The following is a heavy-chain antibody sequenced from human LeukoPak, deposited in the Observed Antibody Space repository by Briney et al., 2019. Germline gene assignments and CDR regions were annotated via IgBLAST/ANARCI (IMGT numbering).Heavy chain of an antibody. J-gene: IGHJ4*02. CDR2: IYSGTI. Sequence: PGGSLRLSCAASGFTFSSYSMSWVRQAPGKGLEWVSFIYSGTIHYSDSVKGRFTISRDNSKNTLYLQMNSLRAEDTAVYYCARRAGAHSHPYDYWGQGTLVTVSS. V-gene: IGHV3-53*01. CDR3: ARRAGAHSHPYDY. CDR1: GFTFSSYS. D-gene: IGHD4/OR15-4a*01.